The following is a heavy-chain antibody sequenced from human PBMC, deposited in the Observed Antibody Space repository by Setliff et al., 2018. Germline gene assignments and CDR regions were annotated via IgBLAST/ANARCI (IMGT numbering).Heavy chain of an antibody. J-gene: IGHJ5*02. V-gene: IGHV4-61*09. CDR1: GGSISSGSYY. D-gene: IGHD5-18*01. CDR3: ASSRGQLRYSYGPNWFDP. CDR2: IYSSGST. Sequence: PSETLSLTCTVSGGSISSGSYYWSWIRQPAGKGLEWIGHIYSSGSTNYNPSPKSRVTISVDTSKNQFSLKLSSVTAADTAVYYCASSRGQLRYSYGPNWFDPWGQGTLVTVSS.